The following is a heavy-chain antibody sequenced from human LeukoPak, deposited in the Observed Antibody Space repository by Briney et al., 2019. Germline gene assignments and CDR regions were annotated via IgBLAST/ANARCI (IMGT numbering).Heavy chain of an antibody. CDR1: GYTFTSYG. V-gene: IGHV1-69*13. D-gene: IGHD5-24*01. CDR2: IIPIFGTA. J-gene: IGHJ2*01. Sequence: SVKVSCKASGYTFTSYGISWVRQAPGQGLEWMGGIIPIFGTANYAQKFQGRVTITADESTSTAYMELSSLRSEDTAVYYCAREWPLEMATRAFDLWGRGTLVTVSS. CDR3: AREWPLEMATRAFDL.